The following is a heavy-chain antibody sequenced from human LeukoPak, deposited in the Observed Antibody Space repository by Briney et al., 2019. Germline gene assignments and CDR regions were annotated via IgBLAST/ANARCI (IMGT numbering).Heavy chain of an antibody. J-gene: IGHJ3*02. CDR2: INSDGSST. Sequence: GGSLRLSCASSGFTLSHYWMHWVRRAPGKGLLWVSRINSDGSSTSYADSVKGRFTISRDNAKNTLYLQMNSLRVEDTAVYYCARRYGGYWASDIWGQGTMVTVSS. CDR3: ARRYGGYWASDI. V-gene: IGHV3-74*01. CDR1: GFTLSHYW. D-gene: IGHD2-21*01.